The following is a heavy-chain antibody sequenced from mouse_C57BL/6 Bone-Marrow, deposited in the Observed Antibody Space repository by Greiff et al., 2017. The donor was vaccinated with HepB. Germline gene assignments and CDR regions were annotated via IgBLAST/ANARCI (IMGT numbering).Heavy chain of an antibody. J-gene: IGHJ1*03. V-gene: IGHV2-2*01. Sequence: VQLVESGPGLVQPSQSLSITCTVSGFSLTSYGVHWVRQSPGKGLEWLGVIWSGGSTDYNAAFISRLSISKDNSKSQVFFKMNSLQADDTAIYYCARRGYYYGSSYSPWYFDVWGTGTTVTVSS. CDR3: ARRGYYYGSSYSPWYFDV. CDR1: GFSLTSYG. D-gene: IGHD1-1*01. CDR2: IWSGGST.